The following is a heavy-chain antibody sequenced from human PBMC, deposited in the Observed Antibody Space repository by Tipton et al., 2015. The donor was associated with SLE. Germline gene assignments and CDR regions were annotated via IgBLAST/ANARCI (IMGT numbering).Heavy chain of an antibody. J-gene: IGHJ3*02. V-gene: IGHV4-59*01. D-gene: IGHD3-10*01. CDR1: GGSISSYY. Sequence: TLSLTCTVSGGSISSYYWSWIRQPPGKGLEWIGYIYYSGSTNYNPSLKSRVTISVDTSKNQFSLKLSSVTAADTAVYYCARDRAGPGGAFDIWGQGTMVTVSP. CDR2: IYYSGST. CDR3: ARDRAGPGGAFDI.